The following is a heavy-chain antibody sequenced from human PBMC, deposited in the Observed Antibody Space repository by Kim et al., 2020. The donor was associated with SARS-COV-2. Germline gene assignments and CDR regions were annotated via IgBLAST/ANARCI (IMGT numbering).Heavy chain of an antibody. CDR1: GGSISSSSYY. D-gene: IGHD3-22*01. J-gene: IGHJ3*02. CDR2: IYYSGST. Sequence: SETLSLTCTVSGGSISSSSYYWGWIRQPPGNGLEWIGNIYYSGSTYYNPSLKSRVTISVDTSKNQFSLKLSSVTAADTAVYYCASRGVTMIVVVTGVDAFDIWGQGTMVTVSS. CDR3: ASRGVTMIVVVTGVDAFDI. V-gene: IGHV4-39*01.